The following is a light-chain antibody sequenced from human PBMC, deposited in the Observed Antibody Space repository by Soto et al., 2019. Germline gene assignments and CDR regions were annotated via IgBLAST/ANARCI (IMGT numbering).Light chain of an antibody. CDR1: QTIDNY. CDR3: QQSYITPLT. CDR2: GTF. J-gene: IGKJ4*01. V-gene: IGKV1-39*01. Sequence: DIRMTQSPSSLSASVGDRVTITCRSSQTIDNYMNWYVQRPGKVPELLIYGTFILQSGVPSRFSGSGSGTDFTLTINSLQPEDFATYYCQQSYITPLTFGGGTKVEIK.